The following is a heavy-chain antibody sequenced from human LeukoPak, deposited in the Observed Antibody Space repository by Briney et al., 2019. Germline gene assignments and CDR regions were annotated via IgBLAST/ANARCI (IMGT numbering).Heavy chain of an antibody. V-gene: IGHV3-30*02. CDR3: AKESYSSSWYGDY. CDR2: IRYDGSNK. CDR1: GFTFSSYG. D-gene: IGHD6-13*01. Sequence: GSLRLSCAAPGFTFSSYGMHWFRQAPGKGLEWVAFIRYDGSNKYYADSVKGRFTISRDDSKNTLYLQMNSLRAEDTAVYYCAKESYSSSWYGDYWGQGTLVTVSS. J-gene: IGHJ4*02.